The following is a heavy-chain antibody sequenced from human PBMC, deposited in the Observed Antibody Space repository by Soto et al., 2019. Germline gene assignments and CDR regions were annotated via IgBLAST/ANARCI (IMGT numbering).Heavy chain of an antibody. CDR2: IYYSGST. CDR1: GSITGYY. CDR3: ARGSSSSGWYFQN. V-gene: IGHV4-59*13. Sequence: PSETLSLTCSVSGSITGYYLSWIRQSPGEGLEWIGYIYYSGSTNYNPSLKGRLTISLDTSKNQFSLKLNSVSAADTAVYYCARGSSSSGWYFQNWGQGTLVTVSS. D-gene: IGHD6-19*01. J-gene: IGHJ1*01.